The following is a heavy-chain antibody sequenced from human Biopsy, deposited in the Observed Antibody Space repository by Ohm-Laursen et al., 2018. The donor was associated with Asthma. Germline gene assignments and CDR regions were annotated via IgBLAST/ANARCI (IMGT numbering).Heavy chain of an antibody. Sequence: SLRLSCSATGLNFEDYVMHWVRQAPGKGLEWVSGISWNSRSIGYGDSVKGRFTISRDNTKNSLYLQMNSLSPEDTAMYYCRALPTRTMYFDSWGQGTLVTVSS. V-gene: IGHV3-9*01. CDR2: ISWNSRSI. CDR1: GLNFEDYV. CDR3: RALPTRTMYFDS. J-gene: IGHJ4*02. D-gene: IGHD4/OR15-4a*01.